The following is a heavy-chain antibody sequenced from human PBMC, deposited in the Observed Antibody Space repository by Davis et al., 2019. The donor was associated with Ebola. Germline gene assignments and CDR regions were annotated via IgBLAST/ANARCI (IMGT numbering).Heavy chain of an antibody. V-gene: IGHV3-23*01. CDR3: ARDFGEWELLFAFDI. CDR1: GFTFSSYA. CDR2: ISGSGGST. Sequence: GGSLRLSCAASGFTFSSYAMSWVRQAPGKGLEWVSAISGSGGSTYYADSVKGRFTISRDNSKNTLYLQMNSLRAEDTAVYYCARDFGEWELLFAFDIWGQGTMVTVSS. D-gene: IGHD1-26*01. J-gene: IGHJ3*02.